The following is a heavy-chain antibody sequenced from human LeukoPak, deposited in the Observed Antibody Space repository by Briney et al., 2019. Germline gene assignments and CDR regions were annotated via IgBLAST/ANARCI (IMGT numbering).Heavy chain of an antibody. CDR2: IYHSGST. J-gene: IGHJ4*02. CDR1: GGSISSSSYY. V-gene: IGHV4-39*07. CDR3: ARAKTWIQLWLVGAGFDY. D-gene: IGHD5-18*01. Sequence: PSETLSLTCTVSGGSISSSSYYWGWIRQPPGKGLEWIGEIYHSGSTNYNPSLKSRVTISVDKSKNQFSLKLSSVTAADTAVYYCARAKTWIQLWLVGAGFDYWGQGTLVTVSS.